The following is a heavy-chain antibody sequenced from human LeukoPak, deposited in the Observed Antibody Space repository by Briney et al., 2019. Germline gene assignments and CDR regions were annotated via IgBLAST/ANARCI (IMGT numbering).Heavy chain of an antibody. CDR2: SYHSGST. CDR1: GYSIRRGYY. D-gene: IGHD2-2*01. Sequence: SETLSLTCAVSGYSIRRGYYWGWIRQPPGKGLEWIGSSYHSGSTYYNPSLKSRVTIPVDTSKNQFSLKLSSVIAADTAVYYCARDYCSSTSCYSGIQWFDPWGQGTLVTVSS. V-gene: IGHV4-38-2*01. J-gene: IGHJ5*02. CDR3: ARDYCSSTSCYSGIQWFDP.